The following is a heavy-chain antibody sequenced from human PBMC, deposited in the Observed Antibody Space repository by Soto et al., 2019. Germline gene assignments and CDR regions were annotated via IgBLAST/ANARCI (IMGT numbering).Heavy chain of an antibody. Sequence: PGESLKISCKGSGYSFTSYWISWVRQMPGKGLEWMGRIDPSASYTNYSPSFQGHVTISADKSISTAYLQWSSLKASDTAMYYCAVVRHIVVVLYAFDIWGQGTMVTVSS. D-gene: IGHD2-21*01. CDR2: IDPSASYT. CDR3: AVVRHIVVVLYAFDI. CDR1: GYSFTSYW. V-gene: IGHV5-10-1*01. J-gene: IGHJ3*02.